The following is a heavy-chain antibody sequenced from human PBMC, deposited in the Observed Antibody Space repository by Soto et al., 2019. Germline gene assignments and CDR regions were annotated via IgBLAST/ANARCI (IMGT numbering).Heavy chain of an antibody. J-gene: IGHJ5*02. V-gene: IGHV4-61*01. CDR3: ARDDGWFDP. CDR2: IYYSGST. CDR1: GGSVSSGSYY. Sequence: QVQLQESGPGLAKPSETLSLTCTVSGGSVSSGSYYWSWIRQPPGKGLEWIGYIYYSGSTNYNPSLKSLVTISVDTSQNQFSLKLSSVTAADTAVYYCARDDGWFDPWGQGTLVTVSS.